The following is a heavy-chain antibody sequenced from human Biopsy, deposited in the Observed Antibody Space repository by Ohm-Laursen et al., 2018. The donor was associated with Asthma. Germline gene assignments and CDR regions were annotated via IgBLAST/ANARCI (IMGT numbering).Heavy chain of an antibody. D-gene: IGHD3-3*01. V-gene: IGHV3-30*18. J-gene: IGHJ3*02. CDR1: GFSFNSYG. Sequence: SLRLSCAATGFSFNSYGMHWVRQAPGKGLEWVAVMSFDGRQTYYADSVKGRFTISRDNSKNTLYLQMNSLRAEDTAVYYCAKERYYDFWSGYPIWGQGTMVTASS. CDR3: AKERYYDFWSGYPI. CDR2: MSFDGRQT.